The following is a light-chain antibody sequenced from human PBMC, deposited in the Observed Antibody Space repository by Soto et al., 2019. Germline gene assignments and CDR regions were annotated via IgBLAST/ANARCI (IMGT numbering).Light chain of an antibody. CDR2: GAS. CDR3: QQYNDWPPVT. Sequence: ETVMTQSPATLSVSPGERATLSCRASQSVSSNLAWYQQKPGQAPRLLIYGASTRATGIPVRISGSGSGTEFTLTICSLQSEDFAVYYCQQYNDWPPVTFGQGTKLEIK. J-gene: IGKJ2*01. CDR1: QSVSSN. V-gene: IGKV3-15*01.